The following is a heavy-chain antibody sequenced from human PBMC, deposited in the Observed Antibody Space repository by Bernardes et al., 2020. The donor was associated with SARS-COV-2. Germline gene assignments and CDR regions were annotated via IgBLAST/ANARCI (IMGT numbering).Heavy chain of an antibody. D-gene: IGHD2-15*01. Sequence: SETLSLTCAVYGGSFSGYYWSWIRQPPGKGLEWIGEINHSGSTNYNPSLKSRVTISVDTSKNQFSLKLSSVTAADTAVYYCARGRPAVVYYYYYYMDVWGKGTTVTVSS. CDR3: ARGRPAVVYYYYYYMDV. V-gene: IGHV4-34*01. CDR2: INHSGST. CDR1: GGSFSGYY. J-gene: IGHJ6*03.